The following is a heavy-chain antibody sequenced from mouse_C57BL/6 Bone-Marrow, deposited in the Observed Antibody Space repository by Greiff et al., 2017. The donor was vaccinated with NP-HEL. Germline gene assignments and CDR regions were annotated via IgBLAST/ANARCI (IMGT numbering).Heavy chain of an antibody. CDR1: GYTFTSYW. CDR2: IDPSDSET. V-gene: IGHV1-52*01. CDR3: ARDGGLLRDY. J-gene: IGHJ2*01. D-gene: IGHD2-3*01. Sequence: QVQLQEPGAELVRPGSSVKLSCKASGYTFTSYWMHWVKQRPIQGLEWIGNIDPSDSETHYNQKFKDKATLTVDKSSSTAYMQLSSLTSEDSAVYYCARDGGLLRDYWGQGTTLTVSS.